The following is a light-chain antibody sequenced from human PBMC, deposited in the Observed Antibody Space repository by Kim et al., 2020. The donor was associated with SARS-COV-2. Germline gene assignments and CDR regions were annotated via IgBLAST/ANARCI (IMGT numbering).Light chain of an antibody. J-gene: IGKJ5*01. V-gene: IGKV1D-13*01. Sequence: AIQLTQSPSALSASVGDRVTITCRASQGISSSLAWYQQKPGKPPKLLIYDASSVESGVPSRFSGSGSGTDFTLTISRLQPEDFATYYCQQSNNYPSTFGQGTRLEIK. CDR3: QQSNNYPST. CDR2: DAS. CDR1: QGISSS.